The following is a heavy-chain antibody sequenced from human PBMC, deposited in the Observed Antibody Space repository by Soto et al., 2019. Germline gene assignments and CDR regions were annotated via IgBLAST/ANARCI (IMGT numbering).Heavy chain of an antibody. V-gene: IGHV1-18*01. CDR3: ARDGGGITMVRGVPNFDP. Sequence: GASVKVSCKASGYTFTSYGISWVRQAPGQGLEWMGWISAYNGNTNYAQKLQGRVTMTTDTSTSTAYMELRSLRSDDTAVYYCARDGGGITMVRGVPNFDPWGQGTLVTVSS. CDR1: GYTFTSYG. CDR2: ISAYNGNT. J-gene: IGHJ5*02. D-gene: IGHD3-10*01.